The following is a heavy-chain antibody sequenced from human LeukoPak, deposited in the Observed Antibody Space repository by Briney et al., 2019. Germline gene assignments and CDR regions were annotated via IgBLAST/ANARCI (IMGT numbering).Heavy chain of an antibody. J-gene: IGHJ2*01. CDR3: ARVGDHFHWYLDL. Sequence: GGSLTLSCAASGFIVSLNYMNWVRQAPGKGLEWVSILYSGSDTYYADSVKGRFTISRDSSKNVLFLHMNSLRAEDTAVYYCARVGDHFHWYLDLWGRGTLVTVSS. CDR2: LYSGSDT. CDR1: GFIVSLNY. D-gene: IGHD3-3*02. V-gene: IGHV3-53*01.